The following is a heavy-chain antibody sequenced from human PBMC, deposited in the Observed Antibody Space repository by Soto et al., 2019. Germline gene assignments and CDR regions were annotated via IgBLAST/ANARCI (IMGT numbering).Heavy chain of an antibody. D-gene: IGHD6-19*01. CDR3: ASLRGAAVAGYSSGWFYFDY. CDR1: GGTFSSYA. J-gene: IGHJ4*02. Sequence: SVKVSCKASGGTFSSYAISWVRQAPGQGLEWMGGIIPIFGTANYAQKFQGRVTITADESTSTAYMELSSLRSEDTAVYYCASLRGAAVAGYSSGWFYFDYWGQGTLVTVSS. V-gene: IGHV1-69*13. CDR2: IIPIFGTA.